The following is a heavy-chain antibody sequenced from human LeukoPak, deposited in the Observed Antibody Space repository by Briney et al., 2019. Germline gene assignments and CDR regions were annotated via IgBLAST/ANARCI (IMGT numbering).Heavy chain of an antibody. CDR1: GGSISSSSYY. CDR2: INHSGST. CDR3: ARRFPPSRRQNYYGSGSYYKTHHHYYYYMDV. Sequence: SETLSLTCSVSGGSISSSSYYWSWIRQPPGKGLEWIGEINHSGSTNYNPSLKSRVTISVDTSKNQFSLKLSSVTAADTAVYYCARRFPPSRRQNYYGSGSYYKTHHHYYYYMDVWGKGTTVTISS. D-gene: IGHD3-10*01. V-gene: IGHV4-39*07. J-gene: IGHJ6*03.